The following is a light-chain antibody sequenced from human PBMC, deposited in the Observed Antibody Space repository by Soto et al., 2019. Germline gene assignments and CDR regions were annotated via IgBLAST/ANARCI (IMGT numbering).Light chain of an antibody. CDR3: QQTYSNPRT. CDR2: ASS. J-gene: IGKJ1*01. V-gene: IGKV1-39*01. CDR1: QSISIY. Sequence: DIQMTQSPSSLSASVGYRVTITWRTSQSISIYLNWYQRIPGKAPKLLIYASSNLHTGVPSRFSGSASGIDFTLTISSLQPEDSATYYCQQTYSNPRTFGQGTKVDI.